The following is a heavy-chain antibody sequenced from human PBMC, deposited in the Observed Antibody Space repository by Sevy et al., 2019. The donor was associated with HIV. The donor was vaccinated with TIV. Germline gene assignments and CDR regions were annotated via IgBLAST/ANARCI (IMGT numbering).Heavy chain of an antibody. CDR3: ARNDYYDTIGGTGNFDY. J-gene: IGHJ4*02. CDR2: ILHDGSNE. D-gene: IGHD3-22*01. V-gene: IGHV3-30*04. CDR1: RFNFSNYA. Sequence: GGSLRLSCAASRFNFSNYAMHWVRQAPGKGLEWVALILHDGSNEHYADSVKGRFTISRDNSKNTLFLQMSSLRAEDVATYFCARNDYYDTIGGTGNFDYWGQGTLVTVSS.